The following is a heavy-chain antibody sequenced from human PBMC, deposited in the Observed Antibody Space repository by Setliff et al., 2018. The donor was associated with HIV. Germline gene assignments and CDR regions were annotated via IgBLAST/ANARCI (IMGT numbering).Heavy chain of an antibody. CDR2: ISGTGGTT. D-gene: IGHD5-18*01. J-gene: IGHJ6*03. CDR1: GFTSGDYA. V-gene: IGHV3-23*01. Sequence: QAGGSLRLSCSASGFTSGDYAMSWVRQAPGKGLEWVSVISGTGGTTYYADFVKGRFTLSRDNAKNTLYLQVNSLRAEDTAVYYCARGGYSYGGWGYMDVWGKGTTVTVSS. CDR3: ARGGYSYGGWGYMDV.